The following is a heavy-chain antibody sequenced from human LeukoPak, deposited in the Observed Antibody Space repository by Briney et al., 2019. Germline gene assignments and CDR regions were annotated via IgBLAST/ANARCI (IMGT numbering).Heavy chain of an antibody. V-gene: IGHV3-30*04. CDR1: GFTFSSLD. Sequence: PGRSLRLSCAASGFTFSSLDMHWVRQAPGKGLEWVSVISYDGTNKYYADSVKGRFTISRDNSKNTLFLQMNSLRAEDTAMYYCARDGNSGYNSDYYYGMDAGGKGTTVTVFS. D-gene: IGHD5-12*01. J-gene: IGHJ6*04. CDR2: ISYDGTNK. CDR3: ARDGNSGYNSDYYYGMDA.